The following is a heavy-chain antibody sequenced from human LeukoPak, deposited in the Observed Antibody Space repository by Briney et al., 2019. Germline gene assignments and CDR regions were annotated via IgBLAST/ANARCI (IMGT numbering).Heavy chain of an antibody. CDR2: IKEYGSEK. D-gene: IGHD6-13*01. J-gene: IGHJ4*02. CDR3: ARPAYSSTWYYFEY. CDR1: GFTFSNYW. V-gene: IGHV3-7*01. Sequence: GGSLRLSCAASGFTFSNYWMSWVPQAPGKGLEWVANIKEYGSEKYYVDSVKGRFTISRDNTKSSLYLEMNSLRVEDTAVYYCARPAYSSTWYYFEYWGQGTLVTVSS.